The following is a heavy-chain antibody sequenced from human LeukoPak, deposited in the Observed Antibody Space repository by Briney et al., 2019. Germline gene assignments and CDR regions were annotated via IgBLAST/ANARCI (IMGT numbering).Heavy chain of an antibody. Sequence: AGTLRLSCAASGFTFSSYSMNWVRQAPGKGLEWVSSISSSSSYIYYADSVKGRFTISRDNAKNSLYLQMNSLRAEDTAVYYCARLSSTIQYYYGMDVWGQGTTVTVSS. D-gene: IGHD2-2*01. CDR2: ISSSSSYI. CDR3: ARLSSTIQYYYGMDV. CDR1: GFTFSSYS. J-gene: IGHJ6*02. V-gene: IGHV3-21*01.